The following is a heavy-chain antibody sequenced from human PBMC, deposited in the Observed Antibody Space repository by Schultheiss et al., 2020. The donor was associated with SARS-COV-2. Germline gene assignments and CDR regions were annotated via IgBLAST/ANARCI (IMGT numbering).Heavy chain of an antibody. Sequence: SETLSLTCTVSGGSISSGYYWGWIRQPPGKGLEWIGEINHSGSTNYNPSLKSRVTISVDTSKNQFSLKLSSVTAADTAVYYCARSRIAARPTPARDYYYYGMDVWGQGTTVTVSS. J-gene: IGHJ6*02. CDR2: INHSGST. V-gene: IGHV4-34*01. D-gene: IGHD6-6*01. CDR3: ARSRIAARPTPARDYYYYGMDV. CDR1: GGSISSGYY.